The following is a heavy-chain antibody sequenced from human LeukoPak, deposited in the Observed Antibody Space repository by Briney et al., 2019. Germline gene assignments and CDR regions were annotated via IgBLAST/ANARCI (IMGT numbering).Heavy chain of an antibody. Sequence: SQTLSLTCAISGDSVSSNSVSWNGIRQSPSRGLEWLGRTYYRSQWYHEYAVSVKSRITVNPDTSKNQFSLHLDSVTPEDTAVYYCARDQYCSTYACCFGQWGQGTLVTVSS. CDR3: ARDQYCSTYACCFGQ. CDR1: GDSVSSNSVS. CDR2: TYYRSQWYH. J-gene: IGHJ4*02. D-gene: IGHD2-2*01. V-gene: IGHV6-1*01.